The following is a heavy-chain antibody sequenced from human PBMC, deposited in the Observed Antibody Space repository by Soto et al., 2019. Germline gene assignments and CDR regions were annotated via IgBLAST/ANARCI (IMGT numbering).Heavy chain of an antibody. Sequence: PSETLSLTCTVSGDSINSYWWSWIRQSAGKGLEWIGRVYTSGTTNYNPSLKSRVTMSVDTSRNQFSLKLSSVTAADTGVYYCARDGLPDDFRSGGYWFDPWGQGTQVTVSS. D-gene: IGHD3-3*01. CDR3: ARDGLPDDFRSGGYWFDP. CDR1: GDSINSYW. J-gene: IGHJ5*02. CDR2: VYTSGTT. V-gene: IGHV4-4*07.